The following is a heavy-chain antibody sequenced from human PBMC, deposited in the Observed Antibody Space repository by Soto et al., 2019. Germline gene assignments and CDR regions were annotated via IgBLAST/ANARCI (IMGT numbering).Heavy chain of an antibody. V-gene: IGHV6-1*01. CDR1: GDSVSSDSAA. CDR3: ARLKAYSSSDYYYGMDV. J-gene: IGHJ6*02. Sequence: SQTLSLTCAISGDSVSSDSAAWNWIRQSPSRGLEWLGRTYYRSTWYNDYAVSVKSRITINPDTSKNQFSLQLNSVTPEDTAVYYCARLKAYSSSDYYYGMDVWGQGTTVT. CDR2: TYYRSTWYN. D-gene: IGHD6-6*01.